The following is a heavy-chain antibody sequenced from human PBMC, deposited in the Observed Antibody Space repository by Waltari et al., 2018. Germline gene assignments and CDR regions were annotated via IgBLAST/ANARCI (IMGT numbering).Heavy chain of an antibody. CDR1: WLPLSTSGVV. CDR2: IYWDDDR. J-gene: IGHJ4*02. V-gene: IGHV2-5*02. Sequence: QITLKASGPPLVKPTKTPPLTCTFSWLPLSTSGVVVWWRRPPPGTALELVALIYWDDDRRYSTSLKSKVTITKDTSKNQMVLTMTNMDPVDTATYFCAHGYCSGGSCYVFDYWGQGTLVTVSS. CDR3: AHGYCSGGSCYVFDY. D-gene: IGHD2-15*01.